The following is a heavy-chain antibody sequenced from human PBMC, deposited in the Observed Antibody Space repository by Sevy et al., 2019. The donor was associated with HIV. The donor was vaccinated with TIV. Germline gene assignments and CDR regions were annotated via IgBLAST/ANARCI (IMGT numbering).Heavy chain of an antibody. CDR1: GYTFTSYG. J-gene: IGHJ6*02. CDR3: ARREYGPPYYYGMDV. V-gene: IGHV1-18*01. CDR2: ISAYNGNT. Sequence: ASVKVSCKASGYTFTSYGISWVRQAPGQGLEWMGWISAYNGNTNYAQKLQGRVTMTTDTSTSTAYMELRSLRSDDTAVYYCARREYGPPYYYGMDVWGQGTTVTVSS. D-gene: IGHD6-6*01.